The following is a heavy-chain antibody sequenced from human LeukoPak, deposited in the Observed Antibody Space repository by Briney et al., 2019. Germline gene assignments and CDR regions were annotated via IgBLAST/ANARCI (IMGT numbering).Heavy chain of an antibody. CDR1: GGSFSGYY. CDR2: INHSGST. D-gene: IGHD3-10*01. J-gene: IGHJ4*02. Sequence: PSETLSLTCAVYGGSFSGYYWSWIRQPPGKGLEWIGEINHSGSTNYNPSLKSRVTISVDTSKNQFSLKLSSVTAADTAVYYCARVGGSGSYYNRYRSIDYWGQGTLVTVSS. V-gene: IGHV4-34*01. CDR3: ARVGGSGSYYNRYRSIDY.